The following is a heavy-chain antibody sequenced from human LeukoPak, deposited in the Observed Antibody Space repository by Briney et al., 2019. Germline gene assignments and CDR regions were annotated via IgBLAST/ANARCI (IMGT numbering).Heavy chain of an antibody. V-gene: IGHV1-46*01. J-gene: IGHJ6*03. D-gene: IGHD3-22*01. CDR2: INPSGGST. CDR3: ARDRTTYYDSSGYYLYYDYMDV. CDR1: GYTFTSYY. Sequence: ASVKVSCKASGYTFTSYYMHWVRQAPGLGLEWMGIINPSGGSTSYAQKFQGRVTMTRDMSMSTVYMELSSLRSEDTAVYYCARDRTTYYDSSGYYLYYDYMDVWGKGTTVTVSS.